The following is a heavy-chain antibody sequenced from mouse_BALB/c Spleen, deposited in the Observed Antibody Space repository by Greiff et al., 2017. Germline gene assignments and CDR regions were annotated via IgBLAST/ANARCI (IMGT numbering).Heavy chain of an antibody. V-gene: IGHV2-6-4*01. CDR1: GFSLSRYS. D-gene: IGHD2-3*01. CDR3: ARNFRLLEAWFAY. J-gene: IGHJ3*01. CDR2: IWGGGST. Sequence: VKVNESGPGLVAPSQSLSITCTVSGFSLSRYSVHWVRQPPGKGLEWLGMIWGGGSTDYNSALKSRLSISKDNSKSQVFLKMNSLQTHDTAMYYCARNFRLLEAWFAYWGQGTLVTVSA.